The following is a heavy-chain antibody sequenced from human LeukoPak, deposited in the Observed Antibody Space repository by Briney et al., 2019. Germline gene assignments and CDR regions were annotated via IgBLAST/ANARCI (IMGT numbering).Heavy chain of an antibody. CDR2: FDPEDGET. CDR1: GYTLTELS. CDR3: ATLLEWSNNWFDP. Sequence: ASVKVSCKVSGYTLTELSMHWVRQAPGKGLEWVGGFDPEDGETIYAQKFQGRVTMTEDTSTDTAYMELSSLRSEDTAVYYCATLLEWSNNWFDPWGQGTLVTVSS. V-gene: IGHV1-24*01. D-gene: IGHD3-3*01. J-gene: IGHJ5*02.